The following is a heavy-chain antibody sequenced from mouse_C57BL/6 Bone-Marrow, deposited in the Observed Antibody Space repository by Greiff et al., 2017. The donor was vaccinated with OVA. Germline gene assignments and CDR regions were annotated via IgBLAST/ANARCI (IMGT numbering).Heavy chain of an antibody. CDR3: ARDGEITTVVNWYFDV. J-gene: IGHJ1*03. Sequence: EVHLVESEGGLVQPGSSMKLSCTASGFTFSDYYMAWVRQVQEKGLEWVANINYVGSSTYYLDSLKSRFIISRDNAKNILYLQMSSLKSEDTATYYCARDGEITTVVNWYFDVWGTGTTVTVSS. D-gene: IGHD1-1*01. CDR2: INYVGSST. V-gene: IGHV5-16*01. CDR1: GFTFSDYY.